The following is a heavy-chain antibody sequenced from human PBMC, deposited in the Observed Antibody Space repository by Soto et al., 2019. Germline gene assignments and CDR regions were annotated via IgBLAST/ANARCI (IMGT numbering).Heavy chain of an antibody. CDR1: GASLSHFF. CDR3: VRIAAAGTT. D-gene: IGHD6-25*01. Sequence: QVHLQESGPGLVKPSETLSLTCSVSGASLSHFFWHWIRQPPGKGLEWIASFYYGGSTKYNPSLQSRVTISADTSNNHFSLKMTSVTAADTAVYYCVRIAAAGTTWGQGTLVTVSS. CDR2: FYYGGST. J-gene: IGHJ4*02. V-gene: IGHV4-59*01.